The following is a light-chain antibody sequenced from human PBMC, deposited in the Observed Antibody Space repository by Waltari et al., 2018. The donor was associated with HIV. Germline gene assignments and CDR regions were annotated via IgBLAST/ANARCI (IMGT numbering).Light chain of an antibody. CDR2: DVG. J-gene: IGLJ2*01. CDR1: SRDIGAYNY. CDR3: CAYAGPTGLSEV. V-gene: IGLV2-23*02. Sequence: QSALTQPASVSGSPGQSITISCTGTSRDIGAYNYVSWYQQHPGKAPKLIIYDVGTRPSGVPGCFSVSKAGNTASLTISGLQSEDEADYHCCAYAGPTGLSEVFGGGTKLTVL.